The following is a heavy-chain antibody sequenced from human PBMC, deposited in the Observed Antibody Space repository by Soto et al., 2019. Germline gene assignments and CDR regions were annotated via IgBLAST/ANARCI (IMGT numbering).Heavy chain of an antibody. Sequence: GGSLRLSCAASGFTFSSYAMSWVRQAPGKGLEWVSAISGSGGSTYYADSVKGRFTISRDNSKNTLYLQMNSLRAEDTAVYHCAKQLAGTFRHHPRYMDVWGKGTTVTVSS. J-gene: IGHJ6*03. CDR2: ISGSGGST. CDR3: AKQLAGTFRHHPRYMDV. CDR1: GFTFSSYA. V-gene: IGHV3-23*01. D-gene: IGHD6-13*01.